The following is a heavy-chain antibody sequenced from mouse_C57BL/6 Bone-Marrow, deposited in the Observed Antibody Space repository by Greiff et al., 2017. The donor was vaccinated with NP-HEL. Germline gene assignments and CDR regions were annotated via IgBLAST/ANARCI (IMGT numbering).Heavy chain of an antibody. V-gene: IGHV5-17*01. J-gene: IGHJ3*01. Sequence: EVKLVESGGGLVKPGGSLKLSCAASGFTFSDYGMHWVRQAPETGLEWVAYISSGSSTISYADTVKGRFTISRDNAKNTLFLQMTSLRSEDTAMYYCAREPYGSSTQAWFAYWGQGTLVTVSA. D-gene: IGHD1-1*01. CDR2: ISSGSSTI. CDR1: GFTFSDYG. CDR3: AREPYGSSTQAWFAY.